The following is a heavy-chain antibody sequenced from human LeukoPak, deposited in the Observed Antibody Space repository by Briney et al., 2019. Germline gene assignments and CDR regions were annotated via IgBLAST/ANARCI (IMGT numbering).Heavy chain of an antibody. V-gene: IGHV4-59*01. J-gene: IGHJ4*02. CDR1: GGSISSYY. D-gene: IGHD6-13*01. CDR3: ARHARQLVLIFDY. Sequence: PSETLSLTCTVSGGSISSYYWSWIRQPPGKGLEWIGYIYYSGSTNYNPSLKSRVTISVDTSKNQFSLKLSSVTAADTAVYYCARHARQLVLIFDYWGQGTLVTVSS. CDR2: IYYSGST.